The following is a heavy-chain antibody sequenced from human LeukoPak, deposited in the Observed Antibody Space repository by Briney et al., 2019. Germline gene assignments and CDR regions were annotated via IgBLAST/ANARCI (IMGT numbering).Heavy chain of an antibody. CDR2: ISGSGGT. V-gene: IGHV3-23*01. D-gene: IGHD6-19*01. J-gene: IGHJ4*02. CDR1: GFTFSSYA. Sequence: GGSLRLSCAASGFTFSSYAMSWVRQAPGKGLEWVSGISGSGGTYYADSVKGRFTISRDNSKNTLYMEVNSLRAEDTAVYYCAREGGRTVAGTFDNWGQGTLVTVSS. CDR3: AREGGRTVAGTFDN.